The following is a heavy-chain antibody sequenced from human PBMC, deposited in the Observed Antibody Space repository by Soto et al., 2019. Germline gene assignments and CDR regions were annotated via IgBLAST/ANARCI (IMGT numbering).Heavy chain of an antibody. V-gene: IGHV3-53*02. Sequence: EVQLVETGGGLIQPGGSLRLSCAASGFTVSSNYMSWVRQAPGKGLEWVSVIYSGGSTYYADSVKGRFTISRDNSKNTLYLQMNSLRAEDTAVYYCARDRHSSSWYGSYYYGMDVWGQGTTVTVSS. D-gene: IGHD6-13*01. J-gene: IGHJ6*02. CDR1: GFTVSSNY. CDR2: IYSGGST. CDR3: ARDRHSSSWYGSYYYGMDV.